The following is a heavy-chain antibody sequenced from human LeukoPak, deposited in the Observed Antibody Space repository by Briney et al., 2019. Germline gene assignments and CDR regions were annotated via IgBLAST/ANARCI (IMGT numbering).Heavy chain of an antibody. CDR3: AKDRQGSYFDH. CDR1: GFTFDSYA. D-gene: IGHD6-6*01. Sequence: GGSLRLSCAASGFTFDSYAMNWVRQAPGKGLERVSTVSGSGGSTYYADASVKGRFTISRDNSKNTLYLHINSLRAEDSAVYYCAKDRQGSYFDHWGQGTLVTVSS. CDR2: VSGSGGST. J-gene: IGHJ4*02. V-gene: IGHV3-23*01.